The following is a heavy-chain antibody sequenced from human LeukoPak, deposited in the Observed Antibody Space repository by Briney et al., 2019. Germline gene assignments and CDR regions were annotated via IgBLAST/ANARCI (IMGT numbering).Heavy chain of an antibody. CDR3: ARDNSMAAAGADFMWFDP. J-gene: IGHJ5*02. D-gene: IGHD6-13*01. CDR1: GGSISSDY. Sequence: KPSETLSLTCTVSGGSISSDYWSWIRQPPGKALEWIGNIYHSGGTNYNPSLKSRVTISVDTSKTKFSLKLSSVTAADTAVYYCARDNSMAAAGADFMWFDPWGQGTLVTVSS. CDR2: IYHSGGT. V-gene: IGHV4-59*01.